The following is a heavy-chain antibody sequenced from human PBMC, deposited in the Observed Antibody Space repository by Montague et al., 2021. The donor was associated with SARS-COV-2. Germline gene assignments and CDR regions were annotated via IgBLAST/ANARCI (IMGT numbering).Heavy chain of an antibody. CDR3: ARLGRGYSYAQSAFDI. J-gene: IGHJ3*02. D-gene: IGHD5-18*01. Sequence: SETLSLTCTVSGGSISSYYWSWTRQPPGKGLEWIGYIYYSGSTNYNPSLKSRVTTSVDTSKNQFSLKLSSVTAADTAVYYCARLGRGYSYAQSAFDIWGQGTMVTVSS. CDR1: GGSISSYY. CDR2: IYYSGST. V-gene: IGHV4-59*08.